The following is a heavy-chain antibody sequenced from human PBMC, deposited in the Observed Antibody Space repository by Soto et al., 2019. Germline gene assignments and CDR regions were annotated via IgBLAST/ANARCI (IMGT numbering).Heavy chain of an antibody. CDR2: MYYSGST. Sequence: SATLSLTCTVSGGSISSGDHYWSWILHPPGKGLEWIGYMYYSGSTYFNPSLKSRVTISVDTSKNQFSLKLGSATAADTAVYYCARRSSYGSYGLDVWGKGTTVAVSS. J-gene: IGHJ6*04. CDR3: ARRSSYGSYGLDV. V-gene: IGHV4-30-4*01. D-gene: IGHD3-10*01. CDR1: GGSISSGDHY.